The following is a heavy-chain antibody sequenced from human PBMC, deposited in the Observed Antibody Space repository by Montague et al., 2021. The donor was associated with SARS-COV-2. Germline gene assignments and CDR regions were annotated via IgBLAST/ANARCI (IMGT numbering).Heavy chain of an antibody. V-gene: IGHV2-5*02. CDR2: IYWDDDK. CDR3: AHRRPLWGYFDY. Sequence: PVLAKPTQTLTLTCTFSGFSLSTSGVGVGWIRQPPGKALEWLALIYWDDDKRYSPSLKSRLTITKDTSKNQVVLTMTNMDPVDTATYYCAHRRPLWGYFDYWGQGTLVTVSS. CDR1: GFSLSTSGVG. J-gene: IGHJ4*02. D-gene: IGHD7-27*01.